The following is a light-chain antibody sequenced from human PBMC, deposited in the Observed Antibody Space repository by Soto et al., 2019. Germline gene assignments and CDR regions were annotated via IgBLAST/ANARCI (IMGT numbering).Light chain of an antibody. CDR2: AAS. Sequence: DIQMIQSPATLSASVGDRITITCRASENIFKYVAWYQQTSGSAPNLLIYAASDLESGVPSRFSGSGSGTEFSLTIDNLQPNDYATYYCQHYNTRSIAFGGGTQVDVK. V-gene: IGKV1-5*01. CDR3: QHYNTRSIA. J-gene: IGKJ4*01. CDR1: ENIFKY.